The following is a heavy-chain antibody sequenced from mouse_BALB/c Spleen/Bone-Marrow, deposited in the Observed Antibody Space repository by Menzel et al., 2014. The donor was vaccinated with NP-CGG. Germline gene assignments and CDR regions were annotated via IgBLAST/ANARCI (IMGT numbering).Heavy chain of an antibody. CDR2: INSNGGST. Sequence: EVQGVESGGGLVQPGGSLKLSCAASGFTFSSYGMSWVRQTPDKRLELVASINSNGGSTYYPDSVKGRFTISRDNAKKTLFLQKSSLKSEDTAVYYCARGNYGNYVDYFDYWGQGTTLTVSS. D-gene: IGHD2-1*01. V-gene: IGHV5-6-3*01. CDR3: ARGNYGNYVDYFDY. CDR1: GFTFSSYG. J-gene: IGHJ2*01.